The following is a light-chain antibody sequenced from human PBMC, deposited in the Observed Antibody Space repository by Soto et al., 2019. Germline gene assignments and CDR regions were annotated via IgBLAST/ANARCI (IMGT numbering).Light chain of an antibody. CDR1: QSSSSNY. J-gene: IGKJ1*01. CDR2: DAS. V-gene: IGKV3-20*01. CDR3: QQYGGSPRT. Sequence: EIVLTQSPGTLSLSPGERATLSCRASQSSSSNYLAWYQQTPGQAPRLLIYDASSRAAGIPDRFSGSGSGTDFTLTISRLEPEDFGVYYCQQYGGSPRTFGQGTKV.